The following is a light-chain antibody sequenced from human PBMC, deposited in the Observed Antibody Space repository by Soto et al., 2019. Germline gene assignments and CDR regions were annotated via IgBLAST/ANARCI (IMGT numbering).Light chain of an antibody. J-gene: IGKJ5*01. CDR1: QSVSTN. Sequence: EIVITQVPTTSSVSXCQGATVTCRSSQSVSTNLAWYQQKPGQVPSLLIYGASTRASGIPARFSGSGSGTEFTLTIGSLQSEDFAVYYCQQYSSSPSVGQGTDWRL. CDR2: GAS. CDR3: QQYSSSPS. V-gene: IGKV3-15*01.